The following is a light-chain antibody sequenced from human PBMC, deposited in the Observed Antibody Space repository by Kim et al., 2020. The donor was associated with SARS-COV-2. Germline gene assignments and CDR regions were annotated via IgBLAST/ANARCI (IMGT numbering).Light chain of an antibody. Sequence: SASLWAGVTMSWRASQNIVNYLNWYQQKPGEAPKLLIFGASSLQSGVPSRFRGSGSGTDFTLTISGLQSEDFATYYCQQSHSSPVTFGQGPKLEI. CDR3: QQSHSSPVT. V-gene: IGKV1-39*01. CDR1: QNIVNY. J-gene: IGKJ2*01. CDR2: GAS.